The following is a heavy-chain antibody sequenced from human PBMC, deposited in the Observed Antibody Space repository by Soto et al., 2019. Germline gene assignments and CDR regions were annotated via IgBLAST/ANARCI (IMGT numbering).Heavy chain of an antibody. D-gene: IGHD2-8*01. CDR3: AKAERGLYSFDY. V-gene: IGHV3-23*01. Sequence: EVQVLESGGGLVQPGGSLRLSCGGSGFTFSLYAMSWVRQAPGKGLEWVSGISSSGTSTYYADSVKGRFTISRDNSKNTLYLQTNSLRAEDTAVYYCAKAERGLYSFDYWGQGTLVTVSS. J-gene: IGHJ4*02. CDR1: GFTFSLYA. CDR2: ISSSGTST.